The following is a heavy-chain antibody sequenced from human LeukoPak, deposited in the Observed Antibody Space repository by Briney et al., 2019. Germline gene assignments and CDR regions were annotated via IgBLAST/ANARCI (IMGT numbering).Heavy chain of an antibody. J-gene: IGHJ3*01. CDR3: TRDLRGSDDDAFDV. V-gene: IGHV3-21*06. D-gene: IGHD3-10*01. CDR1: GFTLSSYT. Sequence: GGSLRLSCAASGFTLSSYTMSWVRQAPGRGLGWVASISTTSTYIFYADSLKGRFTVSRDNAKNSLFLQMNNLRAEDTAVYYCTRDLRGSDDDAFDVWGQGTLVTVSS. CDR2: ISTTSTYI.